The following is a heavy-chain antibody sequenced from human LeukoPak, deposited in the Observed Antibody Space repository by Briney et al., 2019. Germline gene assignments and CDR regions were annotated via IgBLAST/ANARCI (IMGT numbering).Heavy chain of an antibody. CDR2: INPNSGGT. Sequence: RASVKVSCRASGYTFTGYYMHWVRQAPGQGLEWMGWINPNSGGTNYAQKFQGWVTMARDTSISTAYMELSRLRSDDTAVYYCAREGAAARSFDYWGQGTLVTVSS. CDR3: AREGAAARSFDY. J-gene: IGHJ4*02. V-gene: IGHV1-2*04. CDR1: GYTFTGYY. D-gene: IGHD6-13*01.